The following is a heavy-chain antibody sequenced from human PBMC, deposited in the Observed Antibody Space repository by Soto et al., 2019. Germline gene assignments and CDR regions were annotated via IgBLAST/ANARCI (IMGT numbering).Heavy chain of an antibody. V-gene: IGHV4-61*01. CDR2: IYYSGST. D-gene: IGHD3-10*01. CDR3: ASSGSSLVAGDYYYYGMDV. J-gene: IGHJ6*02. Sequence: SETVSLTCSVSGGSVSSGSYYWSWIRQPPGKGLEWIGYIYYSGSTNYNPSLKSRVTISVDTSKNQFSLKLSSVTAADTAVYYCASSGSSLVAGDYYYYGMDVWGQGTTVTVSS. CDR1: GGSVSSGSYY.